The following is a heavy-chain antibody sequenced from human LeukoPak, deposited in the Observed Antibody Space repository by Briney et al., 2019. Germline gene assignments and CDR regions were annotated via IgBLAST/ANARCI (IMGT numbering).Heavy chain of an antibody. V-gene: IGHV4-61*02. J-gene: IGHJ4*02. CDR2: IYTSGST. CDR1: GSSISSGSYY. D-gene: IGHD3-10*01. CDR3: ASNSRDGSRFDY. Sequence: SETLSPTCTVSGSSISSGSYYCSWLRQPAGKGLEWIGRIYTSGSTNYNPSLKSRVTISVDTSKNQLSLKLSSVTAADTAVYYCASNSRDGSRFDYWGQGTLVTVS.